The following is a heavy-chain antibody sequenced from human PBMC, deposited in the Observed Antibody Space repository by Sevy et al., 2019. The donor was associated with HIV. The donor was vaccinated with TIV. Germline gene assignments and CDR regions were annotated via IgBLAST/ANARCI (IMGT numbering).Heavy chain of an antibody. CDR2: LKSDVYGGTV. J-gene: IGHJ4*02. V-gene: IGHV3-49*04. CDR3: TRWKAAQSIFDY. D-gene: IGHD6-13*01. Sequence: GGSLKLSCTASGFTFGVYFMAWVGQPPGKGLEWLAFLKSDVYGGTVVNAASVRGRFVISRDDSKTIAYLQMNDLKTEDTGVYYCTRWKAAQSIFDYWGQGALVTVSS. CDR1: GFTFGVYF.